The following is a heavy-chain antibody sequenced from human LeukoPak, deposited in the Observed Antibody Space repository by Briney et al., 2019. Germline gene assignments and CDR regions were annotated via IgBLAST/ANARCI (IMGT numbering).Heavy chain of an antibody. J-gene: IGHJ4*02. V-gene: IGHV1-2*02. D-gene: IGHD3-16*01. Sequence: ASVKVSCKASGYTFTGYYMHWVRQAPGQGLEWMGWINPNSGGTNYAQKFQGRVTMTRDTSISTAYMELSRLRSDDTAMYYCARGHWRGLSTPPWDYWGQGTLVTVSS. CDR2: INPNSGGT. CDR1: GYTFTGYY. CDR3: ARGHWRGLSTPPWDY.